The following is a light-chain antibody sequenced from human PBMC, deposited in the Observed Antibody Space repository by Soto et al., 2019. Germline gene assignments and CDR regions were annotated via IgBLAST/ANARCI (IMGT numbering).Light chain of an antibody. V-gene: IGLV2-8*01. CDR2: EVT. Sequence: QSALTQPRSASGFPGQSVTISCTGTSSDVGYYDYVSWYQQHPGKAPKLVIYEVTKRPSGVPDRVSASKSGNTASLTVSGLWAEDEADYYCSSYADSNNFVFGSGTKLTV. J-gene: IGLJ1*01. CDR1: SSDVGYYDY. CDR3: SSYADSNNFV.